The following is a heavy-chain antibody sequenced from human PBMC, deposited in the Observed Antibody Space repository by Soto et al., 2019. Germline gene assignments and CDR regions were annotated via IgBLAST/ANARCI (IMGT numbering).Heavy chain of an antibody. CDR3: ATSQGTMYYFDY. D-gene: IGHD1-1*01. CDR2: ISSSRTYT. J-gene: IGHJ4*02. V-gene: IGHV3-11*05. CDR1: GFTFSDYY. Sequence: QVQLVESGGGLVKPGGSLRLSCAASGFTFSDYYMSWIRQAPGKGLEWVSYISSSRTYTNYADSVKGRFTISRDNAKNPLYLQMNSLRAEDTAVYYCATSQGTMYYFDYWGQGTLVTVSS.